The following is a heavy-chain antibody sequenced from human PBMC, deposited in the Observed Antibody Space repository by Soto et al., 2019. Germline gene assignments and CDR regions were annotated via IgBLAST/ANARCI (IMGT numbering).Heavy chain of an antibody. V-gene: IGHV3-53*02. CDR1: RFTVSSNY. Sequence: EVQLVETGGGLIQPGGSLRLSCASSRFTVSSNYMSWARQAPGKGLEWVSVIYSGGSTYYADSVRGRFTISRDNAKNTLYLQMKSRRAEDTAVYYCARDPAARGQGMDVWGQGTTVTVSS. J-gene: IGHJ6*02. D-gene: IGHD2-15*01. CDR3: ARDPAARGQGMDV. CDR2: IYSGGST.